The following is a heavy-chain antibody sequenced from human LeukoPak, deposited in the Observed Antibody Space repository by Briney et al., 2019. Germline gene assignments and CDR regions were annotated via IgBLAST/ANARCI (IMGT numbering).Heavy chain of an antibody. CDR3: ARDRSGYVVY. CDR1: GYTFTGYF. D-gene: IGHD3-3*01. J-gene: IGHJ4*02. CDR2: INPNTGGT. V-gene: IGHV1-2*06. Sequence: ASVKVSCKASGYTFTGYFIHWVRQAPGQGLEWMGRINPNTGGTNYAQKFQGRVTMTRDTSISTAYMELSRLRSDDTAVYYCARDRSGYVVYWGQGTLVTVSS.